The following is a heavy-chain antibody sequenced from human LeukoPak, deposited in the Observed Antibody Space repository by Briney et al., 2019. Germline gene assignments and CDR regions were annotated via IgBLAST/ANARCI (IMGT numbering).Heavy chain of an antibody. CDR2: INHNGGT. V-gene: IGHV4-34*01. J-gene: IGHJ6*03. CDR1: GGSFSDYS. CDR3: ARVGSSFSINDWSQPGLGAYPTKYYYYRDV. Sequence: PSETLSLTCAVYGGSFSDYSWTWIRQAPGEGLEWIGEINHNGGTNHNPSLVSRVIMSVDTFKNQFSLKVSSVTAADTAVYYCARVGSSFSINDWSQPGLGAYPTKYYYYRDVWGKGTTVTVSS. D-gene: IGHD3-9*01.